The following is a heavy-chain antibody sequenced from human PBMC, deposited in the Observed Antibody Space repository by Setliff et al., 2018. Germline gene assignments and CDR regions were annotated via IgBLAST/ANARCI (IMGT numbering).Heavy chain of an antibody. CDR2: ISPYSGES. V-gene: IGHV1-18*04. Sequence: ASVKVSCKTSGFRFTSFGFSWVRQAPGQGLEWMGWISPYSGESNYAQKFQDRLTVTADTSTKTIYMELKSLTSDDTAVYFCTRSRGPRVVLAADFDFWGQGTLVTVSS. CDR1: GFRFTSFG. J-gene: IGHJ4*02. D-gene: IGHD3-16*01. CDR3: TRSRGPRVVLAADFDF.